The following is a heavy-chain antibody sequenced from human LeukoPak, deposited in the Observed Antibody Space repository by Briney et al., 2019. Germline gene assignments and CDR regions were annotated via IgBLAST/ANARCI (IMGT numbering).Heavy chain of an antibody. CDR1: GFTFSDYY. Sequence: GGSLRLSCAASGFTFSDYYMSWIRQAPGKGLEWVSYISSANSYTNYADSVKGRFTISRDNAKNSLFLQMNSLRAEDTAVYYCARDRRGYYDSSGHFDYWGQGTLVTVSS. V-gene: IGHV3-11*05. J-gene: IGHJ4*02. D-gene: IGHD3-22*01. CDR3: ARDRRGYYDSSGHFDY. CDR2: ISSANSYT.